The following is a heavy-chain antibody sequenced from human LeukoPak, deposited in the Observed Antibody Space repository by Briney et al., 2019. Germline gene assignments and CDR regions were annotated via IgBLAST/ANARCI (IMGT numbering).Heavy chain of an antibody. D-gene: IGHD2-2*01. CDR3: ARRLGYCSN. CDR2: INHSGST. CDR1: GGSFSGYY. J-gene: IGHJ4*02. Sequence: PSETLSLTCAVYGGSFSGYYWSWIRQPPGKGLEWIGEINHSGSTNYNPSLKSRVTISADTSKNQFSLKLSSVTAADTAVYYCARRLGYCSNWGQGTLVTVSS. V-gene: IGHV4-34*01.